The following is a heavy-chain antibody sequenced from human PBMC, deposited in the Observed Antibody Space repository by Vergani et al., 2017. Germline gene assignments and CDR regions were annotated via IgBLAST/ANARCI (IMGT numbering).Heavy chain of an antibody. Sequence: QLQLQESGPGLVKPSETLSLTCTVSGGSISSSSYYWGWIRQPPGKGLEWIGSIYYSGSTYYNPSLKSRVTISVDTSKNQFSLTLSSVTAADTAVYYCARDSVIFFRYYGMDVWGQGTTVTVSS. D-gene: IGHD3-16*02. V-gene: IGHV4-39*07. CDR2: IYYSGST. CDR3: ARDSVIFFRYYGMDV. CDR1: GGSISSSSYY. J-gene: IGHJ6*02.